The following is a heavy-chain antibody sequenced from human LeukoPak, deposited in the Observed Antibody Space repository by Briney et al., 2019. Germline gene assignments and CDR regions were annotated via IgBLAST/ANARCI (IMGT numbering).Heavy chain of an antibody. CDR1: GGSISDYF. V-gene: IGHV4-59*12. CDR2: VYYIGNP. J-gene: IGHJ3*01. Sequence: SETLSLTCSVSGGSISDYFWGWIRQPPGKGLEWIGHVYYIGNPTCSPSLKSRVSILVDTSKHKFSLELSSVTAAGTAVYYCARRFRTGGDLHHDAYDVWGQGTVVTVSS. D-gene: IGHD3-16*01. CDR3: ARRFRTGGDLHHDAYDV.